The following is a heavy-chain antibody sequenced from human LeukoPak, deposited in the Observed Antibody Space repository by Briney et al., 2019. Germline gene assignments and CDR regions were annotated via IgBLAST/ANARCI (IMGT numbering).Heavy chain of an antibody. Sequence: GGSLRLSCAASGFTFSSYWMHWVRQAPGKGLVWVSRINSDGSSTSYADSVKGRFTISRDNAKKTLYLQMNSLRAEDTAVYYCARRSAAKDAFDIWGQGTMVTVSS. V-gene: IGHV3-74*01. D-gene: IGHD6-25*01. J-gene: IGHJ3*02. CDR2: INSDGSST. CDR1: GFTFSSYW. CDR3: ARRSAAKDAFDI.